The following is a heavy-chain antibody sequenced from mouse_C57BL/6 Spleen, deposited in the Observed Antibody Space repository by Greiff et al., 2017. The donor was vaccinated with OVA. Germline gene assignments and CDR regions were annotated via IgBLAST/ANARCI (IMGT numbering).Heavy chain of an antibody. CDR1: GFTFSSYA. Sequence: DVQLVESGGGLVKPGGSLKLSCAASGFTFSSYAMSWVRQTPEKRLEWVATISDGGSYTYYPDNVKGRFTISRDNAKNNLYLQMSHLTSEDTAMYYCARENWDGYYFDYWGQGTTLTVSS. J-gene: IGHJ2*01. CDR2: ISDGGSYT. CDR3: ARENWDGYYFDY. V-gene: IGHV5-4*01. D-gene: IGHD4-1*01.